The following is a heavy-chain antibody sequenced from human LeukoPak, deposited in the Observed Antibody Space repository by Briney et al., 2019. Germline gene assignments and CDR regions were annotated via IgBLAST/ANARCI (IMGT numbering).Heavy chain of an antibody. CDR1: GFTCSSYS. D-gene: IGHD3-16*01. Sequence: GGSLRLSCAASGFTCSSYSMNWVRQAPGRGLEWVSYVGRSSSGIFYADSVRGRFTISRDDAKNSLDLQMNSLRDEDTAVYYCARDHNWGFDYWGQGTLVTVSS. V-gene: IGHV3-48*02. CDR3: ARDHNWGFDY. CDR2: VGRSSSGI. J-gene: IGHJ4*02.